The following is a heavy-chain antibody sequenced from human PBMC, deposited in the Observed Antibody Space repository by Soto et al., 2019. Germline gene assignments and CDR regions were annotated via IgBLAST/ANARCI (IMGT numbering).Heavy chain of an antibody. J-gene: IGHJ1*01. CDR2: INHSGST. CDR3: ARGLRITMVRGTTRGYFQH. V-gene: IGHV4-34*01. CDR1: GGSFSGYY. D-gene: IGHD3-10*01. Sequence: SETLSLTCAVYGGSFSGYYWSWIRQPPGKGLEWIGEINHSGSTNYNPSLKSRVTISVDTSKNQFSLKLSSVTAADTAVYYCARGLRITMVRGTTRGYFQHWGQGTLVTVSS.